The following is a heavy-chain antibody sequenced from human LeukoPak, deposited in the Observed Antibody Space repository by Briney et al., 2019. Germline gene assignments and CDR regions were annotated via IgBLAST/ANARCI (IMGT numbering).Heavy chain of an antibody. CDR1: GGSISSGSYY. CDR2: IYTSGST. CDR3: ARVGVMINDAFDI. Sequence: SQTLSLTCTVSGGSISSGSYYWSWIRQPAGKGLEWIGRIYTSGSTNYSPSLKSRVTISVDTSKNQFSLKLSSVTAADTAVYYCARVGVMINDAFDIWGQGTMVTVSS. D-gene: IGHD3-16*01. V-gene: IGHV4-61*02. J-gene: IGHJ3*02.